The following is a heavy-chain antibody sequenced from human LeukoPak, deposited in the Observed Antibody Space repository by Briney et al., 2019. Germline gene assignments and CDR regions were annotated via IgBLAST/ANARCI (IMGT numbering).Heavy chain of an antibody. V-gene: IGHV3-9*01. Sequence: GRSLRLSCAASGFTFDDYAMHWVRQAPGKGLEWVSGISWNSGSIGYADSVKGRFTISRDNAKNSLYLQMNSLRAEDTALYYCAKGVIAVAGIIYYFDYWGQGTLVTVSS. CDR1: GFTFDDYA. CDR2: ISWNSGSI. D-gene: IGHD6-19*01. J-gene: IGHJ4*02. CDR3: AKGVIAVAGIIYYFDY.